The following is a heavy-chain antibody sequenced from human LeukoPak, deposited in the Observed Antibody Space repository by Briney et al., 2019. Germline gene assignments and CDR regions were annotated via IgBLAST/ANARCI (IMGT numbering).Heavy chain of an antibody. Sequence: KPSETLSLTCTLPGGAISSYYWSWIRQPPGKGLEWIGDIYYIGITNYNPSLKSRATISVDTSNTQFPLQLSSVTAADTAVYYCARLHEDYSFDYWGQGTMVTVSS. D-gene: IGHD3/OR15-3a*01. V-gene: IGHV4-59*08. CDR2: IYYIGIT. CDR3: ARLHEDYSFDY. CDR1: GGAISSYY. J-gene: IGHJ4*02.